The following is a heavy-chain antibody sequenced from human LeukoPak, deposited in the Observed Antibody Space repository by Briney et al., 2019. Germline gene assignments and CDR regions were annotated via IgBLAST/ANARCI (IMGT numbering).Heavy chain of an antibody. J-gene: IGHJ3*02. CDR2: IYYSGST. V-gene: IGHV4-59*01. CDR3: CRYYYDSSGYPHHDAFDI. Sequence: SETLSLTCTVSGGSISSYYWSWIRQPPGKGLEWIGYIYYSGSTNYNPSLKSRVTISVDTSKNQFSLKLSSVTAADTAVYYCCRYYYDSSGYPHHDAFDIWGQGTMVTVSS. D-gene: IGHD3-22*01. CDR1: GGSISSYY.